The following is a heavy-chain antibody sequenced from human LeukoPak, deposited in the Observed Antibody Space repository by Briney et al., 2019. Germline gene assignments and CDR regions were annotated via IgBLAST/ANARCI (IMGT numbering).Heavy chain of an antibody. CDR2: ISSTSSII. Sequence: GGSLRLSCAASGLNFSSYSMNWVRQAPGKGLEWVSYISSTSSIIYYADSVKGRFTISRDNAKNSLYLQMNSLRAEDTAMYYCATGKVGGTIVYWGQGTLVTVSS. V-gene: IGHV3-48*01. CDR3: ATGKVGGTIVY. D-gene: IGHD1-26*01. J-gene: IGHJ4*02. CDR1: GLNFSSYS.